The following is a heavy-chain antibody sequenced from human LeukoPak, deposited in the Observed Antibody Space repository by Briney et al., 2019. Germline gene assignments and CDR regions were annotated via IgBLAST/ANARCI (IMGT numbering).Heavy chain of an antibody. CDR2: IIPILGIA. V-gene: IGHV1-69*04. CDR3: ASRSARFVYYYYYGTDG. D-gene: IGHD2-15*01. CDR1: GGTFSSYV. Sequence: SVKVSCKASGGTFSSYVISWVRQTPGQGLEWMGRIIPILGIANYAQKFQGRVTITADKSTSTAYMELSSLRSEDTAVYYCASRSARFVYYYYYGTDGWGQGTTVTVSS. J-gene: IGHJ6*02.